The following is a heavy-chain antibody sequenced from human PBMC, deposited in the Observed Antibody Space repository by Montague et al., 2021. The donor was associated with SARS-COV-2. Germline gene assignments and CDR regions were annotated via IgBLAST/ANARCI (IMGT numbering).Heavy chain of an antibody. CDR3: ARDPNYYYTSGSRGNWFDP. J-gene: IGHJ5*02. V-gene: IGHV4-59*01. Sequence: SETLSLTCTASGGSISNYYWSWIRQPPGKGLEWIGYIYYSGSTNYNPSXXSRVTISVDSSRNQFSLKLSSVTAADTAVYYCARDPNYYYTSGSRGNWFDPWGQGTLVTVSS. CDR2: IYYSGST. CDR1: GGSISNYY. D-gene: IGHD3-10*01.